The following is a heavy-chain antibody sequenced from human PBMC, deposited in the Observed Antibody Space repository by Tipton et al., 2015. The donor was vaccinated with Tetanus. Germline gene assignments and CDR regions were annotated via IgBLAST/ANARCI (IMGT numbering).Heavy chain of an antibody. CDR2: INPNSGGT. CDR3: ATDPEYSSSSWWGWFDP. D-gene: IGHD6-6*01. Sequence: QLVQSGAEVKKPGASVKVSCKASGYTFTGYYMHWVRQPPGQGLEWMGWINPNSGGTNYAQKFQGRVTMTRDTSISTAYMELSRLRSDDTAVYYCATDPEYSSSSWWGWFDPWGQGTLVTVSS. V-gene: IGHV1-2*02. CDR1: GYTFTGYY. J-gene: IGHJ5*02.